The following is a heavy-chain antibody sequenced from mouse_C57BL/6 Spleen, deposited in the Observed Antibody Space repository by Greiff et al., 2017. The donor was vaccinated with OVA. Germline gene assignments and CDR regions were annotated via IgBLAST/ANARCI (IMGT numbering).Heavy chain of an antibody. CDR3: ATDYYGSPPWFAY. Sequence: QVQLQQSGPELVKPGASVKISCKASGYAFSSSWMNWVKQRPGKGLEWIGRTYPGDGDTNYNGKFKGKATLTADKSSSTAYMQLSSLTSEDSAVYFCATDYYGSPPWFAYWGQGTLVTVSA. CDR2: TYPGDGDT. J-gene: IGHJ3*01. V-gene: IGHV1-82*01. D-gene: IGHD1-1*01. CDR1: GYAFSSSW.